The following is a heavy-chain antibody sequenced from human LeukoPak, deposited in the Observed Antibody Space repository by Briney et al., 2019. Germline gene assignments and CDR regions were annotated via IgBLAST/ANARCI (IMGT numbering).Heavy chain of an antibody. V-gene: IGHV5-51*01. D-gene: IGHD5-12*01. CDR2: IYPGDSDT. J-gene: IGHJ4*02. CDR3: ARPSGYDCCYFDY. Sequence: GESLQISCKGSGYRFTSYWIGWVRQMPGKGLEWMGIIYPGDSDTRYSPSFQGQVTISADKSISTAYLQWSSLKASDTAMYYCARPSGYDCCYFDYWGQGTLVTVSS. CDR1: GYRFTSYW.